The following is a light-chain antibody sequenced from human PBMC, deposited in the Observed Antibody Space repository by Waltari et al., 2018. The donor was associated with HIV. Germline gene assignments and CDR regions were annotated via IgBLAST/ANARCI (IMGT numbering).Light chain of an antibody. CDR2: DVT. V-gene: IGLV2-11*01. CDR1: SSAVAGFNS. J-gene: IGLJ2*01. Sequence: QSALTQPRSVSGSPGQSVTLPCTGTSSAVAGFNSFSWYQQHPGKAPKLMIYDVTKRPSGVPDRFSGSKSGNTASLTISGLQADDEADYYCCSYAGNYTLIFGGGTKLTVL. CDR3: CSYAGNYTLI.